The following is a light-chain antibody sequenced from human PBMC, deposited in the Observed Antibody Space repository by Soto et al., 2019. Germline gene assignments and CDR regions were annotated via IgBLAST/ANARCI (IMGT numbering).Light chain of an antibody. CDR1: SSDVGGYNS. V-gene: IGLV2-14*01. Sequence: QSVLTQPASVSGSPGQSITISCTGTSSDVGGYNSVSWYQQHPGKAPKVMIYDVSNRPSGGSNRFSGSKSGNTASLTISGLQAEDEADYYCGSYTSSSTLVFGGGTMVTVL. J-gene: IGLJ2*01. CDR3: GSYTSSSTLV. CDR2: DVS.